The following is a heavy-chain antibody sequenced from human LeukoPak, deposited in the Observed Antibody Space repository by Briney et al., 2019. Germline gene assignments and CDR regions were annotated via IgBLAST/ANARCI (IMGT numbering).Heavy chain of an antibody. CDR1: GGSISSYY. Sequence: KPSETLSLTCTVSGGSISSYYWSWIRQPTGKGLEWIGYIYYSGSTNYNPSLKGRVTISVDTSENQFSLKLSSVTAADTAVYYCARFSDQIAIFGVVNYFLGDWGQGILVTVSS. J-gene: IGHJ4*02. CDR2: IYYSGST. D-gene: IGHD3-3*01. V-gene: IGHV4-59*01. CDR3: ARFSDQIAIFGVVNYFLGD.